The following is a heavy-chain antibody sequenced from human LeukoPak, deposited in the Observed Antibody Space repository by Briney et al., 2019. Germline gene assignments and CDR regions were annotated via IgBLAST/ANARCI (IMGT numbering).Heavy chain of an antibody. CDR2: IYHSGST. CDR1: GYSISSGYY. Sequence: SETLSLTCTVSGYSISSGYYWGWIRQPPGKGLEWIGSIYHSGSTYYNPSLKSRVTISVDTSKNQFSLKLSSVTAADTAVYYCAGEAPPGAFEIWGLGTMVTVSS. J-gene: IGHJ3*02. CDR3: AGEAPPGAFEI. V-gene: IGHV4-38-2*02.